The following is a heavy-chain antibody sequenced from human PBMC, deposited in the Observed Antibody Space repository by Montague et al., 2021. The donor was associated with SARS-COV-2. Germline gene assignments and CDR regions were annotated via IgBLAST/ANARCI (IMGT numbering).Heavy chain of an antibody. Sequence: SLRLSCAASGFIFNKDWMSWVRQAPGKGLEWVAMKKRYCSEEYLVESVRGRFTISRDNANNTLYLQMNSLGDEDTAVYFCASLETALLAAAYWGQGTLVTVSS. D-gene: IGHD2-15*01. CDR1: GFIFNKDW. CDR3: ASLETALLAAAY. V-gene: IGHV3-7*03. CDR2: KKRYCSEE. J-gene: IGHJ4*02.